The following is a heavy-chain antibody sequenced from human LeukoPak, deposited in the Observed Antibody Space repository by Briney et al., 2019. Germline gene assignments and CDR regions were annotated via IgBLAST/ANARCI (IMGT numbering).Heavy chain of an antibody. CDR2: ISGGGSST. J-gene: IGHJ4*02. CDR3: AKLGYCSSTSCYRSRPYDY. V-gene: IGHV3-23*01. CDR1: GFTFAAHA. D-gene: IGHD2-2*01. Sequence: GGSLRLSCVASGFTFAAHALTWVRQAPGKGLEWVSGISGGGSSTYYADSVKGRFTISRDNSKNTLYLQMNSLRAEDTAVYYCAKLGYCSSTSCYRSRPYDYWGQGTLVTVSS.